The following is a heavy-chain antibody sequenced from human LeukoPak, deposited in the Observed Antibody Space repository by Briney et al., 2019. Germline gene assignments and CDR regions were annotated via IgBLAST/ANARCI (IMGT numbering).Heavy chain of an antibody. V-gene: IGHV3-48*01. D-gene: IGHD6-6*01. CDR2: ISACRNSI. CDR3: VRGGASRPDF. Sequence: GGSLRLFCVVSGFILNHHGMKEVRHAPGRGVDWVLYISACRNSIPYADSVEGRFTISRDNDMLSLYLQLNSLRLEDSAVYYWVRGGASRPDFWGQGTLVTVSS. CDR1: GFILNHHG. J-gene: IGHJ4*02.